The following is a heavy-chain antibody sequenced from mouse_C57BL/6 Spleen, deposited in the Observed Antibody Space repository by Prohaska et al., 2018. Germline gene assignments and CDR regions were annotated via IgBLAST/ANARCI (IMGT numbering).Heavy chain of an antibody. Sequence: LVAPSQSLSITCTVSGFSLTSYAISWVRQPPGKGLELLGVIWTGGGTNYNSALKSRLSNSKDNSKSQVFLKKNSLRTDDTARYYCARVHGSSYVYWYFDVWGTGTTVTVSS. CDR2: IWTGGGT. D-gene: IGHD1-1*01. V-gene: IGHV2-9-1*01. CDR3: ARVHGSSYVYWYFDV. J-gene: IGHJ1*03. CDR1: GFSLTSYA.